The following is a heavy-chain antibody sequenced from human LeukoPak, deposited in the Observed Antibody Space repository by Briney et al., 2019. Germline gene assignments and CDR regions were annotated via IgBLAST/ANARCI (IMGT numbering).Heavy chain of an antibody. V-gene: IGHV3-7*01. D-gene: IGHD3-22*01. Sequence: GGSLRLSCAASGFTFSSYSMNWVRQAPGKGLEWVANIKQDGSEKYYVDSVKGRFTISRDNAKNSLYLQMNSLRAEDTAVYYCTIDSSGYYDWFDPWGQGTLVTVSS. J-gene: IGHJ5*02. CDR3: TIDSSGYYDWFDP. CDR1: GFTFSSYS. CDR2: IKQDGSEK.